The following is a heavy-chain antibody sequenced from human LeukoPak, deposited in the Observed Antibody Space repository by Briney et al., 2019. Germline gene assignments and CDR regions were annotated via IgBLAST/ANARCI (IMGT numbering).Heavy chain of an antibody. Sequence: GGSLRLTCATSGFTFSAFPMHWVRQAPGKGLESVSAISEFGSRTYYANSVRGRFIISRDNSKSTLDLQMDSLRLEDMAVYYCARETKGDYDYWGQGTLVTVSS. V-gene: IGHV3-64*01. J-gene: IGHJ4*02. CDR2: ISEFGSRT. CDR1: GFTFSAFP. D-gene: IGHD2-21*01. CDR3: ARETKGDYDY.